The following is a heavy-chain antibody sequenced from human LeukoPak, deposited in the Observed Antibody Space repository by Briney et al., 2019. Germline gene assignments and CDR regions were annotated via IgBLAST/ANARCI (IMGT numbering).Heavy chain of an antibody. CDR3: AKDKSGSDWYPWFDP. V-gene: IGHV3-23*01. CDR1: GFTFSCYA. CDR2: ISGSGGST. D-gene: IGHD6-19*01. J-gene: IGHJ5*02. Sequence: GGSLRLSCAASGFTFSCYAMSWVRQAPGKGLEWVSAISGSGGSTYYADSVKGRFTISRDNSKNTLYLQMNSLRAEDTAVYYCAKDKSGSDWYPWFDPWGQGTLVTVSS.